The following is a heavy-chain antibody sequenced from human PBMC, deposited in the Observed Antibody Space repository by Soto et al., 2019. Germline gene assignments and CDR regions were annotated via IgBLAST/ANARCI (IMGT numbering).Heavy chain of an antibody. CDR2: ISYDGSNK. D-gene: IGHD6-13*01. Sequence: GGSLRLSCAASGLTFSSYGMHWVRQAPGKGLEWVAVISYDGSNKYYADSVKGRFTISRDNSKNTLYLQMNSLRAEDTAVYYCAKEYSSRGDYYYYGMDVWGQGTTVTVSS. CDR3: AKEYSSRGDYYYYGMDV. V-gene: IGHV3-30*18. J-gene: IGHJ6*02. CDR1: GLTFSSYG.